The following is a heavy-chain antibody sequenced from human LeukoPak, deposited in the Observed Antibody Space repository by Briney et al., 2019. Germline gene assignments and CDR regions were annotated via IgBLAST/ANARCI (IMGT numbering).Heavy chain of an antibody. CDR3: AREYRGFGRNFDY. Sequence: PGGSLRLSCAASGFTFSSYEMNWVSQAPGKGRGWVSYIISSGSTRYYADSVKGRFTISGDNAKNSLYLQMKSVRAADTAVYYCAREYRGFGRNFDYWGQGTLVTVSS. D-gene: IGHD3-10*01. CDR2: IISSGSTR. CDR1: GFTFSSYE. J-gene: IGHJ4*02. V-gene: IGHV3-48*03.